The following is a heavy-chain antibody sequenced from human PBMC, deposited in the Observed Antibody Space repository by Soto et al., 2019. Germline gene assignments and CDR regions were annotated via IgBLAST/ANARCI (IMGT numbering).Heavy chain of an antibody. J-gene: IGHJ4*02. CDR1: GFTFSDYG. CDR3: VRDQQWLLTAHLNFDH. D-gene: IGHD6-19*01. Sequence: ASVKVSCKASGFTFSDYGFSWVRQARGRGLEWMGWSSAFNGETNYTQRSEGRVAMTTDAATTTAYMELRSLTVDDTAVYYCVRDQQWLLTAHLNFDHWVQGT. CDR2: SSAFNGET. V-gene: IGHV1-18*01.